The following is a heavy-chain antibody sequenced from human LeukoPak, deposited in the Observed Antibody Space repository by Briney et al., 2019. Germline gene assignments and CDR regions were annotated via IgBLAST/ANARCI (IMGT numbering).Heavy chain of an antibody. D-gene: IGHD3-22*01. CDR2: IYSGGST. CDR3: ARSLGIYYDSSGHDAFDI. Sequence: GGSLRLSCAASGFTVSSNYMSWVRQAPGKGLEWVSVIYSGGSTYYADSVKGRFTISRDNSKNTLYLQMNSLRAEDRAVYYCARSLGIYYDSSGHDAFDIWGQGTMVTVSS. CDR1: GFTVSSNY. J-gene: IGHJ3*02. V-gene: IGHV3-66*01.